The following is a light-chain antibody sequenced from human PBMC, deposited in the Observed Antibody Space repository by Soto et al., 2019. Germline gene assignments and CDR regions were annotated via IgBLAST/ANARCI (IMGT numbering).Light chain of an antibody. CDR2: GAS. Sequence: EIVLTQSPGTLSLSPGERATLSCRASQSVSSSCLAWYQQKPGQAPRLLIYGASSRATGIPDRFSGSGSGTDFTLTISRLEPEDVAVYYCQQYGSLPKTFGQGTKVDIK. J-gene: IGKJ1*01. CDR1: QSVSSSC. V-gene: IGKV3-20*01. CDR3: QQYGSLPKT.